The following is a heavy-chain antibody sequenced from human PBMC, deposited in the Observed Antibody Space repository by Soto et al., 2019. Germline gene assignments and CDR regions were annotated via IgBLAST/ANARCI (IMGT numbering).Heavy chain of an antibody. D-gene: IGHD2-2*02. J-gene: IGHJ4*02. CDR3: AREGGATKRYCSSTSCYIDY. CDR1: GFTFSSYG. V-gene: IGHV3-33*01. Sequence: QVQLVESGGGVVQPGRSLRLSCAASGFTFSSYGMHWVRQAPGKGLEWVAVIWYDGSNKYYADSVKGRFTISRDNSKNMLYLKRNRLRAEDTAVYYCAREGGATKRYCSSTSCYIDYWGQGTPVTVSS. CDR2: IWYDGSNK.